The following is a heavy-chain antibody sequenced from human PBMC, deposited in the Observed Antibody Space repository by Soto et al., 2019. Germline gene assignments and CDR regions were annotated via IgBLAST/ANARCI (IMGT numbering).Heavy chain of an antibody. J-gene: IGHJ6*01. V-gene: IGHV1-69*06. Sequence: SSVKVSGTACGCTLSSYAISWVRQAPGQGLEWMGWIIPIFGTANYAQKFQGRVTITADKSTSTAYMELSSLRSEDTAVYYCARDWTKKTFYDFWSGYYYSYYGMDVWGQGTTVPVSS. CDR1: GCTLSSYA. D-gene: IGHD3-3*01. CDR3: ARDWTKKTFYDFWSGYYYSYYGMDV. CDR2: IIPIFGTA.